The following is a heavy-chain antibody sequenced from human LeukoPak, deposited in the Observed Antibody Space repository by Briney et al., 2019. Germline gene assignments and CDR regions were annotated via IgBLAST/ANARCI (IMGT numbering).Heavy chain of an antibody. D-gene: IGHD2-2*01. J-gene: IGHJ4*02. V-gene: IGHV4-4*07. CDR2: ISGNGNI. CDR1: GGSMTNYF. Sequence: SETLSLTYIVSGGSMTNYFWHWIRQPAGKGLEWIGHISGNGNIDFNPSLNSRVTISLDKSQNQFSLKLNSVTAADTAIYYCARGGSSSWYPLLKWGQGTLVTVSS. CDR3: ARGGSSSWYPLLK.